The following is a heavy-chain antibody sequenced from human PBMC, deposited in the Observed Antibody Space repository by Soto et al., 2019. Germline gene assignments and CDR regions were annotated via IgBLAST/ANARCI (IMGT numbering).Heavy chain of an antibody. D-gene: IGHD2-2*01. Sequence: SVKVSCTASGYTFTGFYMHWVRQAPGQGLEWMGRINPYSGDTAHAEKFQGRVTMTRDTSISTAYMELTRLTSDDTAVYHCATSVGVPDPHRAFAYWGQGTPVTVSS. CDR1: GYTFTGFY. CDR3: ATSVGVPDPHRAFAY. V-gene: IGHV1-2*06. J-gene: IGHJ4*02. CDR2: INPYSGDT.